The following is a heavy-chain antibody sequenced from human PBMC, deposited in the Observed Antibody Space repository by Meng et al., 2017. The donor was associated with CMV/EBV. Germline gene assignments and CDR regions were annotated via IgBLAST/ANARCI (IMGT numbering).Heavy chain of an antibody. D-gene: IGHD2-2*02. Sequence: GESLKISCAASGFTFSNAWMSWVRQAPGKGLEWVGRIKSKTDGGTTDYAAPVKGRFTISRDDSKITLYLQMNRLKTEDTAVYYCTTDLKVPAAIPFIWFDPWGQGTLVTVSS. V-gene: IGHV3-15*01. CDR1: GFTFSNAW. CDR2: IKSKTDGGTT. J-gene: IGHJ5*02. CDR3: TTDLKVPAAIPFIWFDP.